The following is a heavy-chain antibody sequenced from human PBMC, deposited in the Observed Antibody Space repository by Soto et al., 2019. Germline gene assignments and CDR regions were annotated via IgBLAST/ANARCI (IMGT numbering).Heavy chain of an antibody. CDR1: GFTFDDYA. J-gene: IGHJ2*01. D-gene: IGHD2-15*01. V-gene: IGHV3-9*01. CDR2: ISWNSGSI. CDR3: ARDGADCSGGSCYPYWYFDL. Sequence: EVQLVESGGGLVQPGRSLRLSCAASGFTFDDYAMHWVRQAPGKGLEWVSGISWNSGSIGYADSVKGRFTISRDNAKNSLYLQMNSLRAEDTAVYYCARDGADCSGGSCYPYWYFDLWGRGTLVTVSS.